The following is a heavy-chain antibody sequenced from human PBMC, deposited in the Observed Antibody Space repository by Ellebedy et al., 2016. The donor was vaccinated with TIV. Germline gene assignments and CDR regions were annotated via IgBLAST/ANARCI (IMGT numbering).Heavy chain of an antibody. V-gene: IGHV3-21*01. CDR2: ISGLSSYT. D-gene: IGHD3-9*01. CDR1: GFAFSDRT. J-gene: IGHJ4*02. Sequence: GGSLRLSCAASGFAFSDRTMTWVRQAPGGGLEWVSSISGLSSYTDYGDSVKGRFTISRDNAQNTLYLQMNSLRAEDTALYYCARGANDWYGIDYWGLGTLVTVSS. CDR3: ARGANDWYGIDY.